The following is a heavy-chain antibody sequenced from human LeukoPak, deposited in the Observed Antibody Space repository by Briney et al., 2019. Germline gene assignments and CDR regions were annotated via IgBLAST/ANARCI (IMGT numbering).Heavy chain of an antibody. Sequence: PSETLSLTCTVSGGSISSYYWSWIRQPPGKGLAWIGYIYYSGSTNYNPSLKSRVTISVDTSKNQFSLKLSSVTAADTAVYYCAREFYYDSSGFGYWGQGTLVTVSS. V-gene: IGHV4-59*01. CDR3: AREFYYDSSGFGY. CDR1: GGSISSYY. J-gene: IGHJ4*02. D-gene: IGHD3-22*01. CDR2: IYYSGST.